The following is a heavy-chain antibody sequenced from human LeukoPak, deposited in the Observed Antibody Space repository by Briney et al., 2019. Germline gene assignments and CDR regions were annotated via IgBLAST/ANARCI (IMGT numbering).Heavy chain of an antibody. D-gene: IGHD4-17*01. V-gene: IGHV4-39*07. CDR2: IYDSEST. CDR1: GGSMSSSNYY. J-gene: IGHJ6*02. CDR3: AREDPQTTVPEGMDV. Sequence: PSETPSLTCTVSGGSMSSSNYYWGWIRQPPGKGLEWIGSIYDSESTYYNPSLKSRVTISVDTSKRQFSLRLSSVTAADTAVYYCAREDPQTTVPEGMDVWGHGTTVIVSS.